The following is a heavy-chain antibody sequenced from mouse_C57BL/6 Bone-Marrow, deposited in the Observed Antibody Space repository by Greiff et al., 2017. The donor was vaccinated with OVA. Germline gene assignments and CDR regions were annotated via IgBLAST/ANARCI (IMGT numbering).Heavy chain of an antibody. V-gene: IGHV1-7*01. CDR1: GYTFTSYW. J-gene: IGHJ3*01. CDR2: INPSSGYT. D-gene: IGHD1-1*01. Sequence: VQLQQSGAELAKPGASVKLSCKASGYTFTSYWMHWVKQRPGQGLEWIGYINPSSGYTKYNQKFKDKATLTADKSSSTAYMQLSSLTYEDSAVYYCASFIYYYGSSDAWFAYWGQGTLVTVSA. CDR3: ASFIYYYGSSDAWFAY.